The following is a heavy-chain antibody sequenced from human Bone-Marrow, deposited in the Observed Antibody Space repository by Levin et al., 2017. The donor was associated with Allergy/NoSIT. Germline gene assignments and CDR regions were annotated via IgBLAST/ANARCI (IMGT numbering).Heavy chain of an antibody. D-gene: IGHD4-17*01. CDR1: GYTFTSYG. Sequence: GESLKISCKASGYTFTSYGISWVRQAPGQGLEWMGWISAYNGNTNYAQKLQGRVTMTTDTSTSTAYMELRSLRSDDTAVYYCARDGGLGTTVTTPFDYWGQGTLVTVSS. CDR2: ISAYNGNT. V-gene: IGHV1-18*01. CDR3: ARDGGLGTTVTTPFDY. J-gene: IGHJ4*02.